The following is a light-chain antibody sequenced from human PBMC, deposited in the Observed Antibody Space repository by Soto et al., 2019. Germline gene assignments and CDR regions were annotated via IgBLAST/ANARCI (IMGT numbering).Light chain of an antibody. CDR1: RSVSSW. J-gene: IGKJ1*01. CDR2: KAS. CDR3: QQYGNYWT. Sequence: DIQMTQSPSTLSASVGDRVTITCRAGRSVSSWLAWYQQKPGKAPKLLIYKASTLESGVPSRFSGSGSGTEFTLTISSLQPDEFATYYCQQYGNYWTFGQGTTVEI. V-gene: IGKV1-5*03.